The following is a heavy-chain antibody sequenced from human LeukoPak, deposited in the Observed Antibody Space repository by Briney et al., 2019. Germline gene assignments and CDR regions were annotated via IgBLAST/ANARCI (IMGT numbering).Heavy chain of an antibody. CDR3: ARLIVVVPAAEGNDAFDI. J-gene: IGHJ3*02. Sequence: ASVKVSCKASGYDFINYCIIGVRQAPGQGLEGMGWRSFYNGNKDYKLQGRVTMTTDTSTNTAYMELRSLRSDDTDEYYCARLIVVVPAAEGNDAFDIWGQGTMVTVSS. V-gene: IGHV1-18*01. D-gene: IGHD2-2*01. CDR2: RSFYNGNK. CDR1: GYDFINYC.